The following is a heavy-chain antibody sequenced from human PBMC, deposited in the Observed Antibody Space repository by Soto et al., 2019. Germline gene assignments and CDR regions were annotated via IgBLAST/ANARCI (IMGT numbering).Heavy chain of an antibody. V-gene: IGHV3-23*01. J-gene: IGHJ6*02. Sequence: WGSLRLSCAVSGFTFSSYAMSWVRQAPGKGLEWVSLISSGGGRTHYADSVKGRFAISRDTSKNSLYLQMNSLRAEDTAVYYCECRGRYGPQEFGMDVWGQGTTVTVS. CDR1: GFTFSSYA. D-gene: IGHD6-19*01. CDR2: ISSGGGRT. CDR3: ECRGRYGPQEFGMDV.